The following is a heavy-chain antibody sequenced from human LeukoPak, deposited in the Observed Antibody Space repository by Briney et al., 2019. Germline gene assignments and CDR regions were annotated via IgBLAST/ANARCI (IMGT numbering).Heavy chain of an antibody. Sequence: ASVKVSCKASGYTFTSDDINWVRQATGQGLEWMGWRNPNSGNTGYAQKFQGRVTMTRNTSISTAYMELSSLRSEDKAVYYCARAALDYYDIHYWGQGTLVPVSS. CDR1: GYTFTSDD. J-gene: IGHJ4*02. CDR3: ARAALDYYDIHY. D-gene: IGHD3-22*01. CDR2: RNPNSGNT. V-gene: IGHV1-8*01.